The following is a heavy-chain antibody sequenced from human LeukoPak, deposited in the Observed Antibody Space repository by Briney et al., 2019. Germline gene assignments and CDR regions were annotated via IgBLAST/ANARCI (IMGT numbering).Heavy chain of an antibody. CDR3: ARRTPSWAFDI. J-gene: IGHJ3*02. V-gene: IGHV4-30-4*08. Sequence: SETLSLTCTVSGGSISSGDYYWGWIRQPPGKGLEWIGYIYYSGSTYYNPSLKSRVTISVDTSKNQFSLKLSSVTAADTAVYYCARRTPSWAFDIWGQGTMVTVSS. CDR2: IYYSGST. CDR1: GGSISSGDYY.